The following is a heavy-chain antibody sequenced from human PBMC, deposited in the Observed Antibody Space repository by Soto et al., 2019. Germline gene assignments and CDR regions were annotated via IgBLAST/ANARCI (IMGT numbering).Heavy chain of an antibody. Sequence: VQLVESGGGVVQPGRSLRLSCAASGSIFRGYGMHWVRQAPGKGLEWVAVIRYDGSNINYADSVMGRXTISRDNXXXXXXXXXXXXXXXXXXXXYCARDGIGGTTFRGYLDYWGQGNLVTVSS. D-gene: IGHD2-15*01. CDR2: IRYDGSNI. CDR3: ARDGIGGTTFRGYLDY. V-gene: IGHV3-33*01. CDR1: GSIFRGYG. J-gene: IGHJ4*02.